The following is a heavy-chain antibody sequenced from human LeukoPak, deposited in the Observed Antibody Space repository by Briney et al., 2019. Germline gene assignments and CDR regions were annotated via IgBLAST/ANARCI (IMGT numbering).Heavy chain of an antibody. CDR3: ARDKLTGGSYFDY. Sequence: QTGGSLRLSCAASGFTFSSYWMSWVRQAPGKGLEWVANMKQVGNEKYYVDSVKGRFTISRDNAKNSLYLQMNSLRAEDAAVYYCARDKLTGGSYFDYWGQGTLVSVST. CDR2: MKQVGNEK. CDR1: GFTFSSYW. J-gene: IGHJ4*02. V-gene: IGHV3-7*05. D-gene: IGHD7-27*01.